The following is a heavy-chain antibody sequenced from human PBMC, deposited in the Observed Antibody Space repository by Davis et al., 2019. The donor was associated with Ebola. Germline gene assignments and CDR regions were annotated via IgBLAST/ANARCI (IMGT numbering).Heavy chain of an antibody. CDR3: AGLDFWSSN. V-gene: IGHV3-48*03. D-gene: IGHD3-3*01. CDR2: ISSSGSTI. Sequence: PGGSLRLSCAASGFTSSSYEMNWVRQAPGKGLEWVSYISSSGSTIYYADSVKGRFTISRDNAKNSLYLQMNSLRAEDTAVYYCAGLDFWSSNWGQGTLVTVSS. CDR1: GFTSSSYE. J-gene: IGHJ4*02.